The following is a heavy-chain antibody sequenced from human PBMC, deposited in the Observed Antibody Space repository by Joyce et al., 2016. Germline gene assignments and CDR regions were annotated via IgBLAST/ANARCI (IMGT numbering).Heavy chain of an antibody. CDR1: GFTFNSYP. CDR3: ARDPGYYDRGGYHNFDY. J-gene: IGHJ4*02. Sequence: QVQLVESGGGVVQPGRSLRLSCAASGFTFNSYPMHWVRQAPGKGLEWVAFISYDGNNKDYADSVKGRFTISRDKSKNTLYLQMKSRRAEDTAVYFCARDPGYYDRGGYHNFDYWGQGTLVTVSS. D-gene: IGHD3-22*01. CDR2: ISYDGNNK. V-gene: IGHV3-30*14.